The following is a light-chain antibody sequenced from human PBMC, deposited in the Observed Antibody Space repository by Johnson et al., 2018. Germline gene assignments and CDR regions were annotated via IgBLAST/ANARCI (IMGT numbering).Light chain of an antibody. Sequence: QSVLTQPPSVSAAPGQKVTISCSGSSSNIGNNYVSWYQQLPGTAPKLLIYENNKRPSGIPDRFSGSKSGTSATLGITGLQTGDEADDYCGTWDSSLSAGNVIGTGTKVTVL. CDR2: ENN. J-gene: IGLJ1*01. V-gene: IGLV1-51*02. CDR3: GTWDSSLSAGNV. CDR1: SSNIGNNY.